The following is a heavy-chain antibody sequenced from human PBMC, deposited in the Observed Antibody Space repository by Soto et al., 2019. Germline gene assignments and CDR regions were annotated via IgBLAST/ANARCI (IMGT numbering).Heavy chain of an antibody. Sequence: ASVKVSCKASGGTFSSYAISWVRQAPGQGLEWMGGIIPIFGTANYAQKFQGRVTITADESTSTAYMELSSLRSEDTAVYYCARYCPFCTNWNRGYYFDYWGQGTLVTVSS. D-gene: IGHD1-1*01. CDR2: IIPIFGTA. CDR1: GGTFSSYA. J-gene: IGHJ4*02. V-gene: IGHV1-69*13. CDR3: ARYCPFCTNWNRGYYFDY.